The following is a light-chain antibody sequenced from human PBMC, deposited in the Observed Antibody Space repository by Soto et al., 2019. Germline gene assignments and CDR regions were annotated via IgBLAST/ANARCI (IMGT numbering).Light chain of an antibody. V-gene: IGKV3D-15*02. CDR3: QQYDNSPVT. Sequence: EIVLTQSPASLSVSPGERATLSCRASQSVRSKVAWYQQKPGQAPRLLIYGASNRATGIPDRFSGSGSGTDFTLTISRLEPEDFAVYHCQQYDNSPVTFGPGTKVDLK. CDR2: GAS. J-gene: IGKJ3*01. CDR1: QSVRSK.